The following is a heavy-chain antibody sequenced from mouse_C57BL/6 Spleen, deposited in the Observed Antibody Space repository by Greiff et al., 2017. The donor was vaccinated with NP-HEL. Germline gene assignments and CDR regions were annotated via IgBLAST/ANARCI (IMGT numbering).Heavy chain of an antibody. CDR2: IDPEDGDT. Sequence: EVQLQQSGAELVRPGASVKLSCTASGFNIKDYYMHWVKQRPEQGLEWIGRIDPEDGDTEYAPKFQGKATMTADTSSNTAYLQLGSLTSEDTAVYYCTTEGNYDYYAMDYWGQGTSVTVSS. D-gene: IGHD2-1*01. CDR3: TTEGNYDYYAMDY. J-gene: IGHJ4*01. V-gene: IGHV14-1*01. CDR1: GFNIKDYY.